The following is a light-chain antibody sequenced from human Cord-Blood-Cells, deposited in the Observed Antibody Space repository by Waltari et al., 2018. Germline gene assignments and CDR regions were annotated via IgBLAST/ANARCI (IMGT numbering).Light chain of an antibody. CDR3: CSYAGSSTLEV. Sequence: QSALTQPASVSGSPGQSITISCTGTSSDVGSYNLVSWYQQHPGKAPKLMIYEGSKRPSGVSNRVSGSKSGNTASLTISGLQAEDEADYYCCSYAGSSTLEVFGTGTKVTVL. CDR1: SSDVGSYNL. J-gene: IGLJ1*01. V-gene: IGLV2-23*01. CDR2: EGS.